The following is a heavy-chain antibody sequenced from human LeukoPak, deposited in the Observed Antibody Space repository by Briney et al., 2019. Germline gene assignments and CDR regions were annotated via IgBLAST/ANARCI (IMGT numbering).Heavy chain of an antibody. CDR2: ISSSSSYI. CDR1: GFTFSGFSNYN. J-gene: IGHJ6*03. CDR3: AREDQLLLYYYYYMDV. V-gene: IGHV3-21*01. Sequence: GGSLRLSCAASGFTFSGFSNYNMGWVRQAPGKGLEWVSSISSSSSYIYYADSVKGRFTISRDNAKNSLYLQMNSLRAEDTAVYYCAREDQLLLYYYYYMDVWGKGTTVTVSS. D-gene: IGHD2-2*01.